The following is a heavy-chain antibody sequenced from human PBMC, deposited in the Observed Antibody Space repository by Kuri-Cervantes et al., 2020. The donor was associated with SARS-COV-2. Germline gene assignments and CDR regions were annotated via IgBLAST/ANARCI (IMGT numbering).Heavy chain of an antibody. J-gene: IGHJ5*02. Sequence: GGSLRLSCAASGFTFSSYAMGWVRQAPGKGLEWVSAISGSGGSTYYADSVKGRFTISRDNSKNTLYLQMNSLRAEDTAVYYCAKGGNRDNWFDPWGQGTLVTVSS. V-gene: IGHV3-23*01. D-gene: IGHD1-14*01. CDR3: AKGGNRDNWFDP. CDR1: GFTFSSYA. CDR2: ISGSGGST.